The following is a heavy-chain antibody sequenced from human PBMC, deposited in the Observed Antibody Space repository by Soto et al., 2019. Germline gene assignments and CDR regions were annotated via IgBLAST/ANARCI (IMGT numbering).Heavy chain of an antibody. J-gene: IGHJ6*02. CDR2: ISYDGRNK. V-gene: IGHV3-30*18. CDR3: VKDGSSGWPYFYDMDV. D-gene: IGHD6-19*01. CDR1: GFTFSIYG. Sequence: PGGSLRLSCAASGFTFSIYGMHLVLQAPGKGLEWVAVISYDGRNKYYADAVKGRFTISRDNSKNTLYLQMSSLRAEDTAVYYCVKDGSSGWPYFYDMDVWGQGTTVTVSS.